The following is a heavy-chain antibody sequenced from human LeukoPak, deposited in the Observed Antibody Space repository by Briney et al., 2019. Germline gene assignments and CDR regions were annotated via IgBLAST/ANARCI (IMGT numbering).Heavy chain of an antibody. CDR3: ASGGIYYGAAFDF. D-gene: IGHD1-26*01. J-gene: IGHJ4*02. Sequence: PGGSLRLSCAASGFTFSSYEMNWVRQAPGEGLEWVSYISSSGSTIYYADSVKGRFTISRDNAKNSLYLQMNSLRAEDTALYYCASGGIYYGAAFDFWGQGTLVTVSS. V-gene: IGHV3-48*03. CDR1: GFTFSSYE. CDR2: ISSSGSTI.